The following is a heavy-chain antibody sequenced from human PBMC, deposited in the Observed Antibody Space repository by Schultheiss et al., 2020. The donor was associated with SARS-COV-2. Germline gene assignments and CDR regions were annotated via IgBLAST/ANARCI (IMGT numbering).Heavy chain of an antibody. CDR2: IYYSGST. CDR1: GGSFSGYY. CDR3: ARGGGYPMNGGSYYYYYYMDV. J-gene: IGHJ6*03. D-gene: IGHD1-26*01. V-gene: IGHV4-59*01. Sequence: SETLSLTCAVYGGSFSGYYWSWIRQPPGKGLEWIGYIYYSGSTNYNHSLKSRVTISVDTSKNQFSLKLSSVTAADTAVYYCARGGGYPMNGGSYYYYYYMDVWGKGTTVTVSS.